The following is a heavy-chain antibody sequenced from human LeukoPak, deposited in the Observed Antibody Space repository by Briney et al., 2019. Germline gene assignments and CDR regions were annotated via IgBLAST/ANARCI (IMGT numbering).Heavy chain of an antibody. J-gene: IGHJ6*02. CDR3: AKGLGYCSSTSCYRWVYYYYGMDV. Sequence: GGSLRLSCAASGFTFSSYAMSWVRQAPGKGLEWVSAISGSGGSTYYADSVKGRFTISRDNSKNTLYLQMNSLRAEDTAVYYCAKGLGYCSSTSCYRWVYYYYGMDVWGQGTTVTVSS. D-gene: IGHD2-2*02. CDR1: GFTFSSYA. V-gene: IGHV3-23*01. CDR2: ISGSGGST.